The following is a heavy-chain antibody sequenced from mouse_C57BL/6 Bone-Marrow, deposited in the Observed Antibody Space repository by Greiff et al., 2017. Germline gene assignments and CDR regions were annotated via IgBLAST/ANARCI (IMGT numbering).Heavy chain of an antibody. CDR1: GYTFTSYW. CDR2: IDPSDSYT. V-gene: IGHV1-69*01. D-gene: IGHD1-1*01. J-gene: IGHJ3*01. CDR3: ALKGTYYGSSPDWFAY. Sequence: QVQLQQPGAELVMPGASVKLSCKASGYTFTSYWMHWVKQRPGQGLEWIGEIDPSDSYTNYNQKFKGKSTLTVDKSSSTAYMQLSSLTSEDAAVYYCALKGTYYGSSPDWFAYWGQGTLVTVSA.